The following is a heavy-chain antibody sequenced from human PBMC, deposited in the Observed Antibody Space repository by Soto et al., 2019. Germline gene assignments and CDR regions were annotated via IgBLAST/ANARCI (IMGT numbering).Heavy chain of an antibody. Sequence: ASVKVSCKASGYTFSSYAMHWVRQAPGQRLEWMGWINAGSANTKYSQKFQGRVTITRDTSASTAYMELSSVRSEDTAVYYCARILGYCNAGSWDSWGQGTLVTVSS. CDR3: ARILGYCNAGSWDS. J-gene: IGHJ5*01. CDR2: INAGSANT. D-gene: IGHD2-15*01. CDR1: GYTFSSYA. V-gene: IGHV1-3*01.